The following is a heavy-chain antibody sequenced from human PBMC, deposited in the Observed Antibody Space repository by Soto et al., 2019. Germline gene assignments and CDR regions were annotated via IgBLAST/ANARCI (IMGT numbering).Heavy chain of an antibody. CDR2: ISSSGSTI. CDR3: ARDLRYYDSSGYYNWFDP. V-gene: IGHV3-48*03. CDR1: GFTFSSYE. Sequence: LRLSCAASGFTFSSYEMNWVRQAPGKGLEWVSYISSSGSTIYYADSVKGRFTISRDNAKNSLYLQMNSLRAEDTAVYYCARDLRYYDSSGYYNWFDPWGQGTLVTVSS. D-gene: IGHD3-22*01. J-gene: IGHJ5*02.